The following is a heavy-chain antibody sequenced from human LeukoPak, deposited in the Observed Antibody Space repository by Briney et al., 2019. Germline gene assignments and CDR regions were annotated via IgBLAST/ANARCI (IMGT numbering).Heavy chain of an antibody. Sequence: PGGSLRLSCAASGFTFSSYAMNWVRQAPGKGLEWVSAIGGGGGSTYYTDSVKSRFTISRDNSKNTLYLQMNSLRAEDTAVYYCARGNYYGQDYWGQGTLVTVSS. CDR1: GFTFSSYA. J-gene: IGHJ4*02. V-gene: IGHV3-23*01. CDR2: IGGGGGST. CDR3: ARGNYYGQDY. D-gene: IGHD3-10*01.